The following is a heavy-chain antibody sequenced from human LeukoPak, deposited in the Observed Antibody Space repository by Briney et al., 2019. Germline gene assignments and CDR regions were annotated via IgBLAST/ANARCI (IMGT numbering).Heavy chain of an antibody. CDR1: GGSISSSSYS. V-gene: IGHV4-39*01. J-gene: IGHJ4*02. CDR2: FYYSGSP. Sequence: SETLSLTCTVSGGSISSSSYSWGWIRHPPGKGLEWIGSFYYSGSPYYNPSLKSRVTISVDTSKNQFSLKLSSVTAADTAVYYCLGYCRTTSCYIDYWGQGTLVTVSS. CDR3: LGYCRTTSCYIDY. D-gene: IGHD2-2*02.